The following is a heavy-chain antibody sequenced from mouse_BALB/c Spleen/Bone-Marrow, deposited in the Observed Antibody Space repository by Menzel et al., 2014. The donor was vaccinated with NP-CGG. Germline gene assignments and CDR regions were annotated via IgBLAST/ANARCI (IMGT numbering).Heavy chain of an antibody. D-gene: IGHD1-1*01. V-gene: IGHV14-3*02. CDR1: GFNIKDTY. CDR3: AIDRYYAIVGCDY. CDR2: IDPANGNT. J-gene: IGHJ4*01. Sequence: VQLQQSGAELVKPGASVKLSCTASGFNIKDTYIHWVKQRPEQGLEWIGRIDPANGNTKYDPKFQGKATITADTSSNTASPRPTSLTSVDTPVYFSAIDRYYAIVGCDYWGQGTPVTASS.